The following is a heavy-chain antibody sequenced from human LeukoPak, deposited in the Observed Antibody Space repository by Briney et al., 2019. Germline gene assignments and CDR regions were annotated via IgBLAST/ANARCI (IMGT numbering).Heavy chain of an antibody. J-gene: IGHJ3*02. V-gene: IGHV1-69*04. CDR2: IIPILGIA. D-gene: IGHD5-24*01. CDR3: ARDGDGYNSDAFDI. Sequence: ASVKVSCKASGGTFSSYAISWVRQAPGQGLERMGRIIPILGIANYAQKFQGRVTITADKSTSTAYMELSSLRSEDTAVYYCARDGDGYNSDAFDIWGQGTMVTVSS. CDR1: GGTFSSYA.